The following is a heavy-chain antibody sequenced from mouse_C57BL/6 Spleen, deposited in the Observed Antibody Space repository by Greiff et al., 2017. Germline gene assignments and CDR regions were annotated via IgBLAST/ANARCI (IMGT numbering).Heavy chain of an antibody. CDR2: IYPGSGST. Sequence: QVQLQQPGAELVKPGASVKMSCKASGYTFTSYWITWVKQRPGQGLGWIGDIYPGSGSTNYNEKFKSKATLTVDTSSSTAYMQLSSLTSEDSAVYYCARFTTIVATLDYWGQGTTLTVSS. CDR1: GYTFTSYW. J-gene: IGHJ2*01. V-gene: IGHV1-55*01. CDR3: ARFTTIVATLDY. D-gene: IGHD1-1*01.